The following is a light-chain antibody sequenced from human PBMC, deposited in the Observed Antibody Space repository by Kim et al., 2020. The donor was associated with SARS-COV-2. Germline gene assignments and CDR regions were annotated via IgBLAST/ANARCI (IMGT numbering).Light chain of an antibody. CDR3: SSYTSSNTVI. J-gene: IGLJ2*01. CDR1: SSDVGGYNY. V-gene: IGLV2-14*03. CDR2: DVN. Sequence: QSALTPPASVSGSPGQSITISCTGISSDVGGYNYVSWYQQHPGKAPKLMIYDVNKWPSGVSNRFSGSKSGNTASLTISGLQAEDEADYYCSSYTSSNTVIFGGGTQLTVL.